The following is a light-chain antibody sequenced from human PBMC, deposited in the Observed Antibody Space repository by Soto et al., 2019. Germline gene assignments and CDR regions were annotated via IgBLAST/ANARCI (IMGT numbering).Light chain of an antibody. Sequence: DIQMTQSPSSLSASLGDRVTITCRASQNIGRFLNWYQQKPGKAPELLIYAASTLQSGVPSRFSGSGSGTDFTLTISSLQPEDVATYYCQKYNSAPPTFGQGTKVDVK. CDR1: QNIGRF. CDR3: QKYNSAPPT. J-gene: IGKJ1*01. CDR2: AAS. V-gene: IGKV1-27*01.